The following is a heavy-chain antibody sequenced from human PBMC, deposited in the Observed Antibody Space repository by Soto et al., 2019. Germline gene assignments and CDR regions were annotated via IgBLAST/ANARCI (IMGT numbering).Heavy chain of an antibody. Sequence: PGGSLRLSCVASRFDFSSYEMSWVRQAAGKGLEWVSRVSLTGDRTNYTGSVKGRFTVSRDNFKNALYLEMDSLRPDDTAIYYCARGGGYCTPTSCAIDSWGRGTPVTVYS. D-gene: IGHD2-8*01. V-gene: IGHV3-23*01. J-gene: IGHJ4*02. CDR3: ARGGGYCTPTSCAIDS. CDR2: VSLTGDRT. CDR1: RFDFSSYE.